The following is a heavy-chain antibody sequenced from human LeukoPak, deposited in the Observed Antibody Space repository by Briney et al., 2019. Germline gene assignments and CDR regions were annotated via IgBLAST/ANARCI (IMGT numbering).Heavy chain of an antibody. V-gene: IGHV3-20*04. J-gene: IGHJ5*02. D-gene: IGHD6-6*01. CDR3: ARALSSSSLNWFDP. CDR2: INWNGGST. Sequence: PGGSLRLXCAASGFTFDDYGMSWVRQAPGKGLEWVSGINWNGGSTGYADSVKGRFTISRDNAKNSLYLQMNSLRAEDTALYYCARALSSSSLNWFDPWGQGTLVTVSS. CDR1: GFTFDDYG.